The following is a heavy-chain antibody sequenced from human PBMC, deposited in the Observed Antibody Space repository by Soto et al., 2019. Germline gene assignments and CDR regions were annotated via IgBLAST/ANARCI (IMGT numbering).Heavy chain of an antibody. V-gene: IGHV1-2*02. CDR3: ARLYRATTPYGMDV. J-gene: IGHJ6*01. Sequence: ASVKVSCKVSGYTFTGYYMHWVRQAPGKRLEWMGWINPNSGGTNYAQKFQGRVTMTRDTYISTANIELSRLRYDATAMYYCARLYRATTPYGMDVWGQGTTVTVSS. CDR1: GYTFTGYY. D-gene: IGHD5-12*01. CDR2: INPNSGGT.